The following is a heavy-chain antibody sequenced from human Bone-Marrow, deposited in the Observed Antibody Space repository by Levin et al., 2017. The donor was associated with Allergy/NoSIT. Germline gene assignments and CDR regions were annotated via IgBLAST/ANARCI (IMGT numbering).Heavy chain of an antibody. CDR2: IYTSGST. J-gene: IGHJ5*02. CDR1: GGSISSYY. Sequence: SQTLSLTCTVSGGSISSYYWSWIRQPAGKGLEWIGRIYTSGSTNYNPSLKSRVTMSVDTSKNQFSLKLSSVTAADTAVYYCARDPNYYGSGSRRFLFNWFDPWGQGTLVTVSS. V-gene: IGHV4-4*07. CDR3: ARDPNYYGSGSRRFLFNWFDP. D-gene: IGHD3-10*01.